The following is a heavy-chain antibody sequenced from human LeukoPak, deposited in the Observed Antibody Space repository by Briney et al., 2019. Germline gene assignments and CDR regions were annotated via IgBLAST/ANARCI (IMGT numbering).Heavy chain of an antibody. J-gene: IGHJ4*02. Sequence: SGTLSLTCTVSGGSININSHYWGWIRQPPGKGLEWIGSIYYSGSTYYNPSLKSRVTISVDTSKNRFSLKLTSVTAADTAVYYCARQKYYYDSSGSYYDYWDQGTLVTVSS. CDR2: IYYSGST. D-gene: IGHD3-22*01. CDR3: ARQKYYYDSSGSYYDY. V-gene: IGHV4-39*01. CDR1: GGSININSHY.